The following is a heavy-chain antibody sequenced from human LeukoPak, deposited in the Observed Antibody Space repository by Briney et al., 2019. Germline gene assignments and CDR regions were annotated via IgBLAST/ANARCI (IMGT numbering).Heavy chain of an antibody. CDR3: ASRYGSGSFPLYYFDY. CDR2: IIPIFGTA. Sequence: SVKVPCKASGGTFSSYAISWVRQAPGQGLEWMGGIIPIFGTANYAQKFQGRVTITADESTSTAYMELSSLRSEDTAVYYCASRYGSGSFPLYYFDYWGQGTLVTVSS. V-gene: IGHV1-69*13. D-gene: IGHD3-10*01. CDR1: GGTFSSYA. J-gene: IGHJ4*02.